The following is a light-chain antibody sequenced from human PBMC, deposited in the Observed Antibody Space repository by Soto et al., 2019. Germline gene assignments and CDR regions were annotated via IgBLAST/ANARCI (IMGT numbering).Light chain of an antibody. CDR3: QQYNNWPPIT. V-gene: IGKV3D-15*01. Sequence: EIVMTQSPATLSVSPGERATLSCRASQSVGSDSAWYQQKPRQAXTLVIYDIFTRATGVPTRISGSGSGTEFTLPISSLQSEDFAVYYCQQYNNWPPITFGQGTRLEIK. CDR2: DIF. J-gene: IGKJ5*01. CDR1: QSVGSD.